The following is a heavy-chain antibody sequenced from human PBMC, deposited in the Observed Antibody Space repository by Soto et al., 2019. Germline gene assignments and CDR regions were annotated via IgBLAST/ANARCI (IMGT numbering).Heavy chain of an antibody. Sequence: PGGSLRLSCAASGFTFGNYWMHWVRQAPGKGLVWVSRISSDGSSTIYADSVKGRFTISRDNAKNTLSLQMNSLRAEDAAVYYCATQLTNGPVDYWGQGTLVTVSS. CDR3: ATQLTNGPVDY. D-gene: IGHD2-2*01. V-gene: IGHV3-74*01. CDR2: ISSDGSST. CDR1: GFTFGNYW. J-gene: IGHJ4*02.